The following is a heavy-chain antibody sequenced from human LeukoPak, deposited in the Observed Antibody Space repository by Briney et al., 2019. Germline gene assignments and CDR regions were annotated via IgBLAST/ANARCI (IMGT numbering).Heavy chain of an antibody. CDR2: INHSGST. Sequence: PSETLSLTCAVYGGSFSGYYWSWIRQPPGKGLEWIGEINHSGSTYYNPSLKSRVTISVDTSKNQFSLKLSSVTAADTAVYYCASDRYSSSWYRRAFDIWGQGTMVTVSS. D-gene: IGHD6-13*01. CDR1: GGSFSGYY. J-gene: IGHJ3*02. CDR3: ASDRYSSSWYRRAFDI. V-gene: IGHV4-34*01.